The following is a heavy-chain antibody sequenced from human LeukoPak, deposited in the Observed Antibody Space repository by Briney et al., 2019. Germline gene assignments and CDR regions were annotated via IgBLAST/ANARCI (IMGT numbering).Heavy chain of an antibody. Sequence: SVKVSCKASGGTFSSYAISWVRQAPGQGLEWMGGIIPIFGTANYAQKFQGRVTITTDESTSTAYMELSSLRSDDTAVYYCARDAPRDSYGYDLYYCYGMDVWGQGTTVTVSS. CDR2: IIPIFGTA. J-gene: IGHJ6*02. D-gene: IGHD5-18*01. CDR3: ARDAPRDSYGYDLYYCYGMDV. CDR1: GGTFSSYA. V-gene: IGHV1-69*05.